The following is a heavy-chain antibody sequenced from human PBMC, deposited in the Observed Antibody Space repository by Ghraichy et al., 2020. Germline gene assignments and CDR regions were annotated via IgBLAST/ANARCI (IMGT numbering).Heavy chain of an antibody. CDR2: LSHNGNKE. J-gene: IGHJ6*02. D-gene: IGHD6-19*01. CDR1: GFTFSRFY. V-gene: IGHV3-30-3*01. Sequence: GGSLRLSCAASGFTFSRFYMHWVRQAPGKGLEWVAVLSHNGNKEDFADSVKGRFTISRDNSKNTVYLQLNSVRVEDTGVYYCARDKETAYNSGWYYQYFGMDVWGQGTTVTVSS. CDR3: ARDKETAYNSGWYYQYFGMDV.